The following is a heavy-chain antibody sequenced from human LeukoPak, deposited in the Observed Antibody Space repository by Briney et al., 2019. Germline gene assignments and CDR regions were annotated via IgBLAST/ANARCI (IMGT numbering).Heavy chain of an antibody. V-gene: IGHV5-51*01. CDR1: GYSFTSYW. J-gene: IGHJ4*02. Sequence: GESLKISCKGSGYSFTSYWIGWVRQMPGKGLEWMGIIYPGDSDTRYSPSFQGQVTISADKSISTAYLQWSSLKASDTAMYYCARLGISDYDILTGYPDYWGQGTLVTVSS. D-gene: IGHD3-9*01. CDR2: IYPGDSDT. CDR3: ARLGISDYDILTGYPDY.